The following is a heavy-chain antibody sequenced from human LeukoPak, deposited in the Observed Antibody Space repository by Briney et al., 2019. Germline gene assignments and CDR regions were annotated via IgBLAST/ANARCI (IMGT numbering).Heavy chain of an antibody. CDR3: ARGGYSYGYDFPDLDY. V-gene: IGHV1-69*05. Sequence: ASVKVSCKASGGTFSSYAISWVRQAPGQGLEWMGRIIPIFGTANYAQKFQGRVTITTDESTSTAYMELSSLRSEDTAVYYCARGGYSYGYDFPDLDYWGQGTLVTVSS. J-gene: IGHJ4*02. CDR1: GGTFSSYA. CDR2: IIPIFGTA. D-gene: IGHD5-18*01.